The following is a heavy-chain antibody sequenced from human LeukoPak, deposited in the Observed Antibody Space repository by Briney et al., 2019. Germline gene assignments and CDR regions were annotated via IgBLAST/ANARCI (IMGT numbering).Heavy chain of an antibody. D-gene: IGHD3-9*01. CDR1: GYTFTSYG. Sequence: ASVKVSCKASGYTFTSYGISWVRQAPGQGLEWMGWISAYKGNTNYAQKLQGRVTMTTDTSTSTAYMELRSLRSDDTAVYYCAREKFDILTGYSWSRGMDVWGKGTTVTVFS. J-gene: IGHJ6*04. CDR3: AREKFDILTGYSWSRGMDV. V-gene: IGHV1-18*04. CDR2: ISAYKGNT.